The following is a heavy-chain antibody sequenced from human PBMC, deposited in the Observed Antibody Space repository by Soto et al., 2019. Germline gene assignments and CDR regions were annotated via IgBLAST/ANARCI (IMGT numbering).Heavy chain of an antibody. CDR3: ARDNWGPDY. CDR2: ISYDGSNK. V-gene: IGHV3-30*04. Sequence: GGSLRLSCAASGFTFSSYAMHWVRQAPGKGLEWVAVISYDGSNKYYADSVKGRFTISRDKSKNTLYLQMNSLRAEDTAVYYCARDNWGPDYWGEGTVVSVSS. CDR1: GFTFSSYA. J-gene: IGHJ4*02. D-gene: IGHD7-27*01.